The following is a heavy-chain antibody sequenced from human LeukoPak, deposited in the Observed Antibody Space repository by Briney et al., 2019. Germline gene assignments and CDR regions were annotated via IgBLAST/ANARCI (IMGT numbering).Heavy chain of an antibody. CDR1: GGSISSYY. D-gene: IGHD5-24*01. Sequence: SETLSLTCTVSGGSISSYYWSWLRQPPGKGLEWIGYIYCSGSTNYNPSLKSRVTISVDTSKNQFSLKLSSVTAADTAVYYCARENGYNRLYYFDYWGQGTLVTVSS. J-gene: IGHJ4*02. V-gene: IGHV4-59*01. CDR3: ARENGYNRLYYFDY. CDR2: IYCSGST.